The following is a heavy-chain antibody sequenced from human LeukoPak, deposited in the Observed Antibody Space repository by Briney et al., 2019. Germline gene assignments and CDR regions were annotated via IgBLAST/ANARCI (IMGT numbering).Heavy chain of an antibody. CDR1: GFSFSNYG. Sequence: GGSLRLSCAASGFSFSNYGMNWVRQAPGKGLEWVAIIWYDGSDKYYADSVKGRFTISRDNSKNTLYLQMNSLRAEDTAVYYCATSDWDYWGQGTLVTVPS. J-gene: IGHJ4*02. V-gene: IGHV3-33*01. D-gene: IGHD2-21*01. CDR3: ATSDWDY. CDR2: IWYDGSDK.